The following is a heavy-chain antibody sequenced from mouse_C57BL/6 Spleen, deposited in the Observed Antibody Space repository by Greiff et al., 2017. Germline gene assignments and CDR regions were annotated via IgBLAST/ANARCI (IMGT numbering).Heavy chain of an antibody. CDR1: GFTFSSYG. CDR2: ISSGGSYT. D-gene: IGHD1-1*01. V-gene: IGHV5-6*01. Sequence: EVKLVESGGDLVKPGGSLKLSCAASGFTFSSYGMSWVRQTPDKRLEWVATISSGGSYTYYPDSVKGRFTISRDNAKNTLYLHMSSLKSEDTAMYYCARQWTTGVAPYAMDYWGQGTSVTVSS. CDR3: ARQWTTGVAPYAMDY. J-gene: IGHJ4*01.